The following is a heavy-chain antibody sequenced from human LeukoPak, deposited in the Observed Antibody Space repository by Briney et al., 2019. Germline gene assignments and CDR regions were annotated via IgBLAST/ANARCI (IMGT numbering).Heavy chain of an antibody. J-gene: IGHJ6*02. D-gene: IGHD2-15*01. CDR1: GYTFTSYG. CDR2: ISAYNGNT. CDR3: ARDMVVVVVAATEAVGFYGMDV. V-gene: IGHV1-18*01. Sequence: ASVKVSFKASGYTFTSYGISWVRQAPGQGLEWMGWISAYNGNTNYAQKLQGRVTMTTDTSTSTAYMELRSLRSDDTAVYYCARDMVVVVVAATEAVGFYGMDVWGQGTTVTVSS.